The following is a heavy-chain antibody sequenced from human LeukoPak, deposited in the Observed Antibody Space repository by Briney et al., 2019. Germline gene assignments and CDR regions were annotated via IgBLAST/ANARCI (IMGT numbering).Heavy chain of an antibody. CDR3: ASGAYCGGDCYPPDYYYYYMDV. D-gene: IGHD2-21*02. Sequence: SSETLSLTCTVSGGSISSSSYYWGWIRQPPGKGLEWIGYIYYSGSTNYNPSLKSRVTISVDTSKNQFSLKLSSVTAADTAVYYCASGAYCGGDCYPPDYYYYYMDVWGKGTTVTVSS. CDR2: IYYSGST. V-gene: IGHV4-61*05. J-gene: IGHJ6*03. CDR1: GGSISSSSYY.